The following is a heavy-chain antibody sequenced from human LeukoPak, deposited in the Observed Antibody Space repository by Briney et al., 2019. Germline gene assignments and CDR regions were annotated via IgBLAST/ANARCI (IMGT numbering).Heavy chain of an antibody. CDR3: ATGGYMTTVTKFDY. D-gene: IGHD4-17*01. Sequence: GGSLRLSCAASGFTFSSYAMSWVRQAPGKGLEWVSAVSGSGDSTYYTDSVKGRFTISRDNSRNTLYLQMNSLRAEDTAVYYCATGGYMTTVTKFDYWGQGTLVTVSS. CDR1: GFTFSSYA. CDR2: VSGSGDST. V-gene: IGHV3-23*01. J-gene: IGHJ4*02.